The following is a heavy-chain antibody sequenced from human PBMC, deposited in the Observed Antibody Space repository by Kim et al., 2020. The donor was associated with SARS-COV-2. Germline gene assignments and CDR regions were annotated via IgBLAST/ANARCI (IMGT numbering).Heavy chain of an antibody. D-gene: IGHD3-10*01. J-gene: IGHJ6*02. V-gene: IGHV3-23*01. CDR3: ARDRRGFNPYYGMDV. Sequence: ADSVKGRFTISRDTAKSTLYLQRNSLRAEDTAVYYCARDRRGFNPYYGMDVWGQGTTVIVSS.